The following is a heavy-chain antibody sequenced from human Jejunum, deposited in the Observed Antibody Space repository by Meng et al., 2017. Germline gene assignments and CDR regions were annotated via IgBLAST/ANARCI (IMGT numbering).Heavy chain of an antibody. CDR2: ISSSGGTK. D-gene: IGHD4-17*01. CDR1: GFTFSDFE. J-gene: IGHJ4*02. V-gene: IGHV3-48*03. CDR3: ASDDYGNNRAPGGY. Sequence: GGSLRLSCLVSGFTFSDFEMNWVRQAPGKGLEWLSYISSSGGTKYYAASVKGRFTVSRDNAKNSLYLQMNDLRAEDTAIYYCASDDYGNNRAPGGYWGQGTLVTFSS.